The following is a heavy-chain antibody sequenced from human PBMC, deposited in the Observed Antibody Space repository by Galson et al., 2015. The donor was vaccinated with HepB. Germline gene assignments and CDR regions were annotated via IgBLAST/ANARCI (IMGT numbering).Heavy chain of an antibody. J-gene: IGHJ4*02. V-gene: IGHV3-11*01. CDR1: GFRFSDFY. D-gene: IGHD4-17*01. CDR3: ARDADGHLDY. Sequence: SLRLSCAASGFRFSDFYMNWIRQAPGKGLEWISFISGGGDTIYYADSVKGRFTTSRDNAKNSLYLQIDSLRVEDTAVYYCARDADGHLDYWGQGILVIVSS. CDR2: ISGGGDTI.